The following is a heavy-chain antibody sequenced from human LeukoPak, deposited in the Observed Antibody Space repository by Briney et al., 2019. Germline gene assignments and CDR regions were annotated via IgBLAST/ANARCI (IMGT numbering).Heavy chain of an antibody. Sequence: SETLSLTCSVSGDSISTYLWSWIRQPPGKGLEWIGNIHYSGRTNYNPSFKSRVTISVDTSKNQFSLKLSSVTAADTAIYYCARPRDGYNFGAFDVWGQGTLVSVSS. V-gene: IGHV4-59*08. CDR1: GDSISTYL. J-gene: IGHJ3*01. D-gene: IGHD5-24*01. CDR3: ARPRDGYNFGAFDV. CDR2: IHYSGRT.